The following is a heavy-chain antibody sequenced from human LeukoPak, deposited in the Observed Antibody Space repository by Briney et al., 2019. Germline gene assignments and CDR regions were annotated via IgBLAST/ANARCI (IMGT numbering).Heavy chain of an antibody. CDR1: GFTFSNYA. D-gene: IGHD1-26*01. CDR2: MSGSGGST. CDR3: ARGRYSGSYYLDY. V-gene: IGHV3-23*01. J-gene: IGHJ4*02. Sequence: GGSLRLSCVASGFTFSNYAMSWVRQAPGKGLEWVSAMSGSGGSTFYADSAKGRFTISRDNSKNTLYLQMNSLRAEDTAVYYCARGRYSGSYYLDYWGQGTLVTVSS.